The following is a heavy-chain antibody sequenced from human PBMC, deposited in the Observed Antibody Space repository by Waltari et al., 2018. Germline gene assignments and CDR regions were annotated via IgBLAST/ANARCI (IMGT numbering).Heavy chain of an antibody. J-gene: IGHJ2*01. CDR1: GFTFSSYG. Sequence: GFTFSSYGMHWVRQAPGKGLEWVAFIRYDGSNKYYADSVKGRFTISRDNSKNTLYLQMNSLRAEDTAVYYCAKVGYCSSTSCQPGYFDLWGRGTLVTVSS. CDR2: IRYDGSNK. CDR3: AKVGYCSSTSCQPGYFDL. V-gene: IGHV3-30*02. D-gene: IGHD2-2*01.